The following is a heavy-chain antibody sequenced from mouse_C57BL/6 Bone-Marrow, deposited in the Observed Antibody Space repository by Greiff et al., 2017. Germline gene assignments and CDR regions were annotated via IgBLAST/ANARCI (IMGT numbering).Heavy chain of an antibody. CDR2: IDPENGDT. CDR3: TTSGWDGY. D-gene: IGHD4-1*01. J-gene: IGHJ3*01. V-gene: IGHV14-4*01. CDR1: GFNIKDYY. Sequence: VQLQQSGAELVRPGASVKLSCTASGFNIKDYYMHWVKQRPEQGLEWIGWIDPENGDTEYASKFQGKATITADTSSNTASLQLSRLTSEDTAVYYCTTSGWDGYGGQGTLVTVSA.